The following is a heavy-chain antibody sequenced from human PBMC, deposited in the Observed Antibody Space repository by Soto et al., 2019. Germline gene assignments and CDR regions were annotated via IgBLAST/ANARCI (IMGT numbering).Heavy chain of an antibody. CDR2: VIPIFGTA. Sequence: QVQLVQSGAEVKKPGSSVKVSCKASGGTFSSYAISWVRQAPGQGLEWMGGVIPIFGTANYAQKFQGRVTITADKSTSTAYMELSSVRSEDTAVYYCARGMGSGSYYYYYYGMDVWGQGTTVTVSS. CDR1: GGTFSSYA. V-gene: IGHV1-69*06. D-gene: IGHD3-10*01. J-gene: IGHJ6*02. CDR3: ARGMGSGSYYYYYYGMDV.